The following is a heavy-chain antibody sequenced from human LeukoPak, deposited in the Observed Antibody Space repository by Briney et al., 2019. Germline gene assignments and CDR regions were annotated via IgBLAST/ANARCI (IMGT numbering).Heavy chain of an antibody. CDR2: IYYSGST. CDR3: ARLLGRGTRFDY. V-gene: IGHV4-59*01. J-gene: IGHJ4*02. D-gene: IGHD2-21*01. CDR1: GFTFSSYA. Sequence: GSLRLSCAASGFTFSSYAMSWVRQAPGKGLEWIGYIYYSGSTNYNPSLKSRVTISVDTSKNQFSLKLSSVTAADTAVYHCARLLGRGTRFDYWGQGTLVTVSS.